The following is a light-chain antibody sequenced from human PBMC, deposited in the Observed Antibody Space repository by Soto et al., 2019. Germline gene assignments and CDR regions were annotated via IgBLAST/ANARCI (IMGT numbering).Light chain of an antibody. CDR1: ENVRTF. CDR2: GAS. J-gene: IGKJ1*01. Sequence: VLTQSPATLSLSPGERATLSCRASENVRTFVDWYQQKPGQAPRLLIYGASNRATGIPARFSGSGSGTDFTLTISNLEPEDFAVYYCQQHSHWPPWTFGQGTRVEIQ. CDR3: QQHSHWPPWT. V-gene: IGKV3-11*01.